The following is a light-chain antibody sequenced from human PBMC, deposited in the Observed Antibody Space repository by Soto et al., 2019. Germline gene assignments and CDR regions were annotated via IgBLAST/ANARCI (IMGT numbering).Light chain of an antibody. CDR1: SGSIASNY. Sequence: NFMLTQPHSVSESPGKTVTISCTRSSGSIASNYVQWYQQRPGSSPTTVIYEDNQRPSGVPDRFSGSIDSSSNSASLTISGLRTEDEADYYCQSYDSSNLTGVFGGGTTVTVL. J-gene: IGLJ3*02. CDR2: EDN. CDR3: QSYDSSNLTGV. V-gene: IGLV6-57*01.